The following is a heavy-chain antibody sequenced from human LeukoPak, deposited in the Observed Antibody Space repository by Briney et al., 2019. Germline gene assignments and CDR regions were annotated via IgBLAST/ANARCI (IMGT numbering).Heavy chain of an antibody. CDR1: GFTFSSYA. J-gene: IGHJ4*02. CDR2: IRFSDEST. D-gene: IGHD3-10*01. Sequence: GGSLRLSCAASGFTFSSYAMHWVRQAPGKGLQWVSIIRFSDESTYYADSVKSGFTISRESSKSTVYLQMNSLKDEDTAFYYGAKYGSGTYYNGLHWGQGTLVTVSS. CDR3: AKYGSGTYYNGLH. V-gene: IGHV3-23*01.